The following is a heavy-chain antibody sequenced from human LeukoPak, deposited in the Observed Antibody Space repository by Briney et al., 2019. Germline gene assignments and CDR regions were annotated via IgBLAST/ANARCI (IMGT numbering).Heavy chain of an antibody. CDR2: INPNSGGT. CDR3: ARDSPIPGVAGRFDY. V-gene: IGHV1-2*02. J-gene: IGHJ4*02. Sequence: ASVKVSCKASGYTFTGYYMHWVRQAPGQGLEWMGWINPNSGGTNYAQKFQGRVTMTKDTSISTAYMELSRLRSDDTAVYYCARDSPIPGVAGRFDYWGQGTLVTVSS. D-gene: IGHD6-19*01. CDR1: GYTFTGYY.